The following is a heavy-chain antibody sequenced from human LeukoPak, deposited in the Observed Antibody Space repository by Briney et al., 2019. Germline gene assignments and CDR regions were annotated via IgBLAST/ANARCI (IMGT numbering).Heavy chain of an antibody. D-gene: IGHD2-21*02. CDR2: ISGSGTNT. CDR3: AQGGGYCCGDCFFYFDN. Sequence: PGGSLRLSCAASRFTFSSNPMSWVRQAPGKGLEWVSAISGSGTNTFYADSVKGRFTISRDNSKNTLYLQMNSLRADDSAVYYCAQGGGYCCGDCFFYFDNWGQGTLVTVSS. CDR1: RFTFSSNP. V-gene: IGHV3-23*01. J-gene: IGHJ4*02.